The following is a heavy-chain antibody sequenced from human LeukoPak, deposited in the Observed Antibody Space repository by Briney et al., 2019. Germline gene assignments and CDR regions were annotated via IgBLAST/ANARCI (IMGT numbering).Heavy chain of an antibody. V-gene: IGHV1-69*13. CDR1: GGTFSSYA. CDR2: IIPIFGTA. D-gene: IGHD3-9*01. Sequence: ASVKVSCKASGGTFSSYAISWVRQAPGQGLEWMGGIIPIFGTANYAQKFQGRVTITADESTSTAYMELSSLRSEDTAVYYCARDPRYYDILTGYSTNNSLDYWGQGTLVTVSS. J-gene: IGHJ4*02. CDR3: ARDPRYYDILTGYSTNNSLDY.